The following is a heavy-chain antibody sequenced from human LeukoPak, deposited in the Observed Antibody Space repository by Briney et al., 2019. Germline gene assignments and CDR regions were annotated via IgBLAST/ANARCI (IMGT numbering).Heavy chain of an antibody. J-gene: IGHJ4*02. CDR2: IYHSGST. Sequence: SETLSLTCAVSGGSISSSNWWSWVRQPPGKGLEWIGEIYHSGSTNYNPSLKSRVTISVDTSKNQFSLKLSSVTAADTAVYYCARDPGYSSSWLFDYWGQGALVTVSS. V-gene: IGHV4-4*02. CDR3: ARDPGYSSSWLFDY. CDR1: GGSISSSNW. D-gene: IGHD6-13*01.